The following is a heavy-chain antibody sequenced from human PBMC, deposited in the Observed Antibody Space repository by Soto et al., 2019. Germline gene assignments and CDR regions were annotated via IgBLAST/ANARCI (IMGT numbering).Heavy chain of an antibody. CDR2: ISGGGGST. V-gene: IGHV3-23*01. CDR1: GFTFSSYA. J-gene: IGHJ1*01. Sequence: EVQLLESGGGLVQPEGSLRLSCAASGFTFSSYAMSWVRQAPGKGLEWVSGISGGGGSTYYADSVKGRLTISRDNSKNTQYLQVNSLGAEDTAVYYCAKDQAAAGTISRYFQHWGQGTLVTVSS. CDR3: AKDQAAAGTISRYFQH. D-gene: IGHD6-13*01.